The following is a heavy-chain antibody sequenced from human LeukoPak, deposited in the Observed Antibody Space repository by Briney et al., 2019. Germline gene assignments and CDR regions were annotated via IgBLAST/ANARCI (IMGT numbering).Heavy chain of an antibody. CDR1: GGSISSSSYY. CDR3: ARDHGVPGAWLRSDAFDI. CDR2: IYTSGST. V-gene: IGHV4-39*07. D-gene: IGHD5-12*01. Sequence: SETLSLTCTVSGGSISSSSYYWGWIRQPPGKGLEWIGSIYTSGSTNYNPSLKSRVTMSVDTSKNQFSLKLSSVTAADTAVYYCARDHGVPGAWLRSDAFDIWGQGTMVTVSS. J-gene: IGHJ3*02.